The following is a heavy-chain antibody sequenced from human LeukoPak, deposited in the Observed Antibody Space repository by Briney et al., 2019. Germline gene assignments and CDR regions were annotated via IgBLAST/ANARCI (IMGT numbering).Heavy chain of an antibody. D-gene: IGHD6-6*01. Sequence: SETLSLTCTVSGGSISSYYWSWIRQPPGKGLEWIGEINHSGSTNYNPSLKSRVTISVDTSKNQFSLKLSSVTAADTAVYYCARGGDSSSGKPFDYWGQGTLVTVSS. CDR3: ARGGDSSSGKPFDY. V-gene: IGHV4-34*01. CDR1: GGSISSYY. J-gene: IGHJ4*02. CDR2: INHSGST.